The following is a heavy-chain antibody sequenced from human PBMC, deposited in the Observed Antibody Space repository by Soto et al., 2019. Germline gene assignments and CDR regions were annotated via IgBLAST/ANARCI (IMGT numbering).Heavy chain of an antibody. CDR1: GYTFTSYA. CDR3: ARGIAVAGRRSGVGPFKFDY. V-gene: IGHV1-3*01. Sequence: ASVKVSCKASGYTFTSYAMHWVRQAPGQRLEWMGWINAGNGNTKYSQKFQGRVTITRDTSASTAYMELSSLRSEDTAVYYCARGIAVAGRRSGVGPFKFDYWGQGTLVTVSS. D-gene: IGHD6-19*01. J-gene: IGHJ4*02. CDR2: INAGNGNT.